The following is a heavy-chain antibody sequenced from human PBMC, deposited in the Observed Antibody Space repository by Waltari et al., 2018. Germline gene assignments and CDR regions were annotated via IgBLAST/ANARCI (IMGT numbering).Heavy chain of an antibody. J-gene: IGHJ6*02. CDR1: GYTFTSYD. D-gene: IGHD1-26*01. CDR2: MNPNRGNT. CDR3: ARVFRGIVGSGYYYYYYGMDV. V-gene: IGHV1-8*01. Sequence: QVQLVQSGAEVKKPGASVKVSCKASGYTFTSYDINWVRQATGQGLEWMGWMNPNRGNTGYAQKFQGRFTMTRNTSISTAYMELSSLRSEDTAVYYCARVFRGIVGSGYYYYYYGMDVWGQGTTVTVSS.